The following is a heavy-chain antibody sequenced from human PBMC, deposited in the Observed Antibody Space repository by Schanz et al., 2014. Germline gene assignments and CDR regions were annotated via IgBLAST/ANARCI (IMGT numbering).Heavy chain of an antibody. D-gene: IGHD5-12*01. Sequence: QVQLVQSEAEVKKPGSSVKVSCKASGGTFSSFGINWVRQAPGQGLEWMGRIIPSLGLAKYEQKFQDKVTITADTSTTTAYMELSGLRSEDTAVYYCARDLTVDTGYVVHYYYYGMDVWGQGTTVTVSS. CDR3: ARDLTVDTGYVVHYYYYGMDV. J-gene: IGHJ6*02. V-gene: IGHV1-69*04. CDR2: IIPSLGLA. CDR1: GGTFSSFG.